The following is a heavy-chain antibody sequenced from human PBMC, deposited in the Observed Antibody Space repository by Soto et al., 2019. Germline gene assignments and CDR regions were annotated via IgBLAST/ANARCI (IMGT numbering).Heavy chain of an antibody. CDR2: ISYNGASK. J-gene: IGHJ4*02. CDR3: ARELERLFDY. D-gene: IGHD1-1*01. CDR1: GLSFSSYA. V-gene: IGHV3-30-3*01. Sequence: QVQLVESGGGVVQPGRSLRLSCAASGLSFSSYAMHWVRQVPGKGLEWVAVISYNGASKYYADSVKGRFTISRDNSRNTLYLHMSGLRDDDTAVYSCARELERLFDYWGQGTLVTVSS.